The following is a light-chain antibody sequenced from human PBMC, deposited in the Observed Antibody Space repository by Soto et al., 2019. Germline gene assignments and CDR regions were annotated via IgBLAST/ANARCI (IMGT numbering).Light chain of an antibody. CDR3: QQYNNT. CDR1: QSISNW. J-gene: IGKJ1*01. V-gene: IGKV1-5*03. Sequence: DIQMTQSPSTLSASVGDRVTITCRASQSISNWLAWYQQKPGKAPKLLIYKASSLESGVPSRFSGSGSGTEFTLTINSLQPDDFATYYCQQYNNTFGQGTKVEIK. CDR2: KAS.